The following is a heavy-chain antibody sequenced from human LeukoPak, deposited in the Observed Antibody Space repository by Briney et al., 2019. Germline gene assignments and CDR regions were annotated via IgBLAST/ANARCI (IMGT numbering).Heavy chain of an antibody. J-gene: IGHJ4*02. CDR1: GFTFDDYA. D-gene: IGHD3-9*01. V-gene: IGHV3-43*02. Sequence: GGSLRLSCAASGFTFDDYAMHWVRQAPGKGLEWVSLISGDGGSTYYADSVKSRFTISRDNSKNSLYLQMNSLRTEDTALYYCAKVGILTGYWTFDYWGRGTLVTVSS. CDR2: ISGDGGST. CDR3: AKVGILTGYWTFDY.